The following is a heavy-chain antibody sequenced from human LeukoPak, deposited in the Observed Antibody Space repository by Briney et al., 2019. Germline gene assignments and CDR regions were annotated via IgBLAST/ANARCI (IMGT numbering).Heavy chain of an antibody. J-gene: IGHJ3*02. CDR2: IYYSGST. Sequence: KPSETLSLTCTVSGGSISSYYWSWIRQPPGKGLEWIGYIYYSGSTNYNPSLKSRVTISVDTSKNQFSLKLSSVTAADTAVYYCARRSGMTTVTTWAFDIWGQGTMVTVSS. V-gene: IGHV4-59*08. CDR3: ARRSGMTTVTTWAFDI. CDR1: GGSISSYY. D-gene: IGHD4-17*01.